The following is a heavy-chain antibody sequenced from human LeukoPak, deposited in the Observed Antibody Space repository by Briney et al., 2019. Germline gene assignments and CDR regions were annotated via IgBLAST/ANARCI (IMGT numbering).Heavy chain of an antibody. CDR2: IWYDGSNK. J-gene: IGHJ6*02. V-gene: IGHV3-33*01. CDR3: ARDSCSGGSCYYYYYGMDV. Sequence: GGSLRLSCAASGFTFSSYGMRWVRQAPAKGLEWVAVIWYDGSNKYYADSVKGRFTISRDNSKNTLYLQMNSLRAEDTAVYYCARDSCSGGSCYYYYYGMDVWGQGTTVTVSS. CDR1: GFTFSSYG. D-gene: IGHD2-15*01.